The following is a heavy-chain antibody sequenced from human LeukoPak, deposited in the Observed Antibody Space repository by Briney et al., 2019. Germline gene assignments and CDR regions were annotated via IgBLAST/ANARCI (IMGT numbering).Heavy chain of an antibody. Sequence: GSLRLSCAASGFTFSNAWMNWVRQAPGKGLEWVGRIRSNSDGGTIDYAAPVKGRFTLSRDDSKTTLYLQMNSLQTEDTAVYYCATDFYDSTWGQGTLVTVSS. D-gene: IGHD3-22*01. CDR2: IRSNSDGGTI. CDR1: GFTFSNAW. CDR3: ATDFYDST. J-gene: IGHJ5*02. V-gene: IGHV3-15*07.